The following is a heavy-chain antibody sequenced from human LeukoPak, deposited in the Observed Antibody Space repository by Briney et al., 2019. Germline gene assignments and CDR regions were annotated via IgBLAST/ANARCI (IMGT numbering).Heavy chain of an antibody. Sequence: PGESLKISCKGSGYSFTTYWIGWVRQMPGNGLEWMGIINPGDSDTRYSPSFQGQVTISADNSISTAYLQWSSLKASDTAMYYCAKIGTYAEFDYWGQGSLVTVSS. CDR1: GYSFTTYW. CDR2: INPGDSDT. J-gene: IGHJ4*02. CDR3: AKIGTYAEFDY. V-gene: IGHV5-51*01. D-gene: IGHD6-13*01.